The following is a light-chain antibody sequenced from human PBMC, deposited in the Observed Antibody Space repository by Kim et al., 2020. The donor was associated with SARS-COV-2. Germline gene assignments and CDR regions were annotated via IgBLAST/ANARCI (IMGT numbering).Light chain of an antibody. Sequence: APGQTARITCGGNNIGGHSVHWYQQKPGQAPVLVIYYDSDRPSGIPEQFSGSKAATTATLTISRVEAGDEADYYCQVWDTDTDDYVFGTGTKVTVL. CDR2: YDS. CDR3: QVWDTDTDDYV. CDR1: NIGGHS. V-gene: IGLV3-21*01. J-gene: IGLJ1*01.